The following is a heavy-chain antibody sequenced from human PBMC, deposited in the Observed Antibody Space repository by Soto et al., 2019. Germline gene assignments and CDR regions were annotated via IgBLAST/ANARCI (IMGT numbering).Heavy chain of an antibody. CDR1: GGSISSYY. J-gene: IGHJ5*02. V-gene: IGHV4-59*01. Sequence: SETLSLTCTVSGGSISSYYWSWIRQPPGKGLEWIGYIYYSGSTNYNPSLKSRVTISVDTSKNQFSLKLSSVTAADTAVYYCARDRLANWFDPWGQGXLVTVSS. CDR2: IYYSGST. CDR3: ARDRLANWFDP. D-gene: IGHD3-9*01.